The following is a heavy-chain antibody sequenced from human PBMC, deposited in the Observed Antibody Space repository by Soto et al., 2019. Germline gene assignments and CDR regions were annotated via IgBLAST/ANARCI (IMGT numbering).Heavy chain of an antibody. D-gene: IGHD4-4*01. V-gene: IGHV3-23*01. CDR3: ATGSIEYSASVDN. CDR1: GFSFSSYA. CDR2: ISARGGSS. J-gene: IGHJ4*02. Sequence: DVQLLESGGGLVQPGGSLRLSCAASGFSFSSYAMVWDRQAPGKGLEWVSVISARGGSSYFADSVKGRITISRDNSKNVLSLEMNSLRAENTAIYFCATGSIEYSASVDNWGQGTLVLVSS.